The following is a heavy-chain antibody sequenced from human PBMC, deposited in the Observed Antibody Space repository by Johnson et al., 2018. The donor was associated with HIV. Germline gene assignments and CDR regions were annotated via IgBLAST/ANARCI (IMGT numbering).Heavy chain of an antibody. CDR2: IKQAGSER. Sequence: EVQLVESGGGVVQPGRSLRLSCAASGFTFSSYGMHWVRQAPGKGLEWVANIKQAGSERYFVDSVKGRFTFSRDNAKNTLYLQMNSLRAWATAVYNCAREVDRDGVVRRRTYYYDSSALDIWGLGTMFTVSS. CDR3: AREVDRDGVVRRRTYYYDSSALDI. CDR1: GFTFSSYG. D-gene: IGHD3-22*01. V-gene: IGHV3-7*01. J-gene: IGHJ3*02.